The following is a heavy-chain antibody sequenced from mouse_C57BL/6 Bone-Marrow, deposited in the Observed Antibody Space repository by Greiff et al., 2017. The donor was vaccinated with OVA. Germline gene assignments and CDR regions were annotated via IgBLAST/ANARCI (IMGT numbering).Heavy chain of an antibody. Sequence: EVQVVESGGGLVKPGGSLKLSCAASGFTFSSYTMSWVRQTPEKRLEWVATISGGGGNTYYPDSVKGRFTISRDNAKNTLYLQMSSLRSEDTALYYCARRDWDNYFDYWGQGTTLTVSS. J-gene: IGHJ2*01. CDR1: GFTFSSYT. CDR3: ARRDWDNYFDY. V-gene: IGHV5-9*01. CDR2: ISGGGGNT. D-gene: IGHD4-1*01.